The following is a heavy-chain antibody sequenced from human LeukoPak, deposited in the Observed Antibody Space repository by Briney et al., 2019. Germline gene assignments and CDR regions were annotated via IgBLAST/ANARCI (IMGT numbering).Heavy chain of an antibody. D-gene: IGHD3-22*01. Sequence: PGGSLRLSCAASGFTFSSYWMSWVRQAPGKGLEWVAVISYDGSNKYYADSVKGRFTISRDNSKNTLYLQMNSLRAEDTAVYYCAKSAHDSSGLDYWGQGTLVTVSS. V-gene: IGHV3-30*18. CDR1: GFTFSSYW. CDR2: ISYDGSNK. CDR3: AKSAHDSSGLDY. J-gene: IGHJ4*02.